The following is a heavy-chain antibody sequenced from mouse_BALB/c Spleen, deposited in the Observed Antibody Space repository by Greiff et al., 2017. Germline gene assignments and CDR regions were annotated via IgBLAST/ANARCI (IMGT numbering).Heavy chain of an antibody. CDR3: ARLYYGSSYDY. Sequence: VHVKQSGPELVKPGASVKMSCKASGYTFTSYVMHWVKQKPGQGLEWIGYINPYNDGTKYNEKFKGKATLTSDKSSSTAYMELSSLTSEDSAVYYCARLYYGSSYDYWGQGTTLTVSS. D-gene: IGHD1-1*01. CDR1: GYTFTSYV. V-gene: IGHV1-14*01. J-gene: IGHJ2*01. CDR2: INPYNDGT.